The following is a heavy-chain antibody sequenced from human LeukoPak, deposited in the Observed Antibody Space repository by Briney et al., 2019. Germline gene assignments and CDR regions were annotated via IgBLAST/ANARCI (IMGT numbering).Heavy chain of an antibody. J-gene: IGHJ6*03. CDR3: ARVHYDLHYYMDV. CDR1: GYTFTSYD. V-gene: IGHV1-8*01. Sequence: RASVTVSCKASGYTFTSYDINWVRQAPGQGLEWMGWMNPNSGNTGYAQKFQGRVTMTRNTSISTAYMELSSLRSEDTAVYYCARVHYDLHYYMDVWGKGTTVTVSS. D-gene: IGHD5-12*01. CDR2: MNPNSGNT.